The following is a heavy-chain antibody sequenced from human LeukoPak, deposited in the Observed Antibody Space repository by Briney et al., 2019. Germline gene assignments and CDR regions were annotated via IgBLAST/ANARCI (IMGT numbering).Heavy chain of an antibody. V-gene: IGHV4-59*01. Sequence: SETLSLTCTVSGGPISSYYWSWIRQPPGKGLEWIGYIYYSGSTNYNLSLKSRVTISVDTSKNQFSLKLSSVTAADTAVYYCARGGRDGYNFYWGQGTLVTVSS. D-gene: IGHD5-24*01. CDR1: GGPISSYY. CDR2: IYYSGST. CDR3: ARGGRDGYNFY. J-gene: IGHJ4*02.